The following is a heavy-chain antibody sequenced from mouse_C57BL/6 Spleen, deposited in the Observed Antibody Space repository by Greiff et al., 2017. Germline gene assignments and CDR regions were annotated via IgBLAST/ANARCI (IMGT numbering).Heavy chain of an antibody. J-gene: IGHJ3*01. V-gene: IGHV3-6*01. D-gene: IGHD2-12*01. CDR1: GYSITSGYY. CDR3: ARSYDGAWFAY. Sequence: EVKLLESGPGLVKPSQSLSLTCSVTGYSITSGYYWNWIRQFPGNKLEWMGYISYDGSNNYNPSLKNRISITRDTSKNQFFLKLNSVTTEDTATYYCARSYDGAWFAYWGQGTLVTVSA. CDR2: ISYDGSN.